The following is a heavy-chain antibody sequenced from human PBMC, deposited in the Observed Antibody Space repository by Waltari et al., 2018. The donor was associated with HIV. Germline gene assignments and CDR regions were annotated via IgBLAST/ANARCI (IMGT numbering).Heavy chain of an antibody. CDR1: GYTFNSYD. J-gene: IGHJ4*02. CDR2: MNPNSGNT. V-gene: IGHV1-8*01. D-gene: IGHD6-19*01. CDR3: ARKGGIGSGWYAFDH. Sequence: QVQLVQSGAEVKTPGASVQVSWTASGYTFNSYDITSVRRACGQGPEWMGWMNPNSGNTGYAQKFQGRVTMTRNTSISTAYMELSSLKSEDTAVYYCARKGGIGSGWYAFDHWGQGTLVAVSS.